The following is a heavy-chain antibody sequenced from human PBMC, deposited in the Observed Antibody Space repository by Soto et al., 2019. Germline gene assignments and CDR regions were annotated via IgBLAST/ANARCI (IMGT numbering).Heavy chain of an antibody. CDR3: ARTGRSSTSCYLH. J-gene: IGHJ4*02. CDR2: IKQDGSEK. CDR1: GFTFSSYW. Sequence: EVQLVESGGGLVQPGGSLRLSCAASGFTFSSYWMSWVRQAPGKGLEWVANIKQDGSEKYYVDSVKGRFTISRDNAKNSLYLQMNSLRAEDTAVYYCARTGRSSTSCYLHWGQGTLVTVSS. D-gene: IGHD2-2*01. V-gene: IGHV3-7*01.